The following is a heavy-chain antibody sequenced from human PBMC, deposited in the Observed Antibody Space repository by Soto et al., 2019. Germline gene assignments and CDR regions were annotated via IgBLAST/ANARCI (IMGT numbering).Heavy chain of an antibody. D-gene: IGHD6-13*01. V-gene: IGHV4-59*08. J-gene: IGHJ4*02. CDR1: GGSNSSYY. CDR3: ARRGSSSWYGY. Sequence: PSETLSLTCTVSGGSNSSYYWSWIRQPPGKGLEWIGYIYYSGSTNYNPSLKSRVTISVDTSKNQFSLKLSSVTAADTAVYYCARRGSSSWYGYWGQGTLVTVSS. CDR2: IYYSGST.